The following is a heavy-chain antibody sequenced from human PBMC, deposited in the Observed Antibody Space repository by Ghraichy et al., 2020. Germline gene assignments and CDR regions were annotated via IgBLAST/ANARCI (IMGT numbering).Heavy chain of an antibody. CDR2: MNPKSGNT. J-gene: IGHJ6*03. V-gene: IGHV1-8*01. Sequence: ASVKVSCKTSGYNFITYDINWVRQAAGQGPEWLGWMNPKSGNTGFAQKFRGRVTMTRNTSLSTAYMELRGLKSADTAVYYCARGYSGDETFLSPFYHFMDVWGTGTTVIVSS. CDR1: GYNFITYD. CDR3: ARGYSGDETFLSPFYHFMDV. D-gene: IGHD1-26*01.